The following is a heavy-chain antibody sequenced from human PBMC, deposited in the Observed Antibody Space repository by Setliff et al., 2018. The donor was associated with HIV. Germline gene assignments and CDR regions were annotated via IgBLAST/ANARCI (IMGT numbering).Heavy chain of an antibody. CDR3: AMTKMIYYFDY. J-gene: IGHJ4*02. Sequence: AASVKVSCKASGDNFTSYTFHWVRQAPGQTPEWMGWINPDNGNTQYSQKFRGRVTMTRDTSANTVFMQMSSLRSEDTSIFYCAMTKMIYYFDYWGPGTLVTVSS. D-gene: IGHD3-16*01. CDR1: GDNFTSYT. V-gene: IGHV1-3*01. CDR2: INPDNGNT.